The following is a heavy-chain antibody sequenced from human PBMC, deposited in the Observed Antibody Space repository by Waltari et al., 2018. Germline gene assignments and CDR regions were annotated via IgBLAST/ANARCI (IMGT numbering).Heavy chain of an antibody. J-gene: IGHJ4*02. D-gene: IGHD2-2*02. Sequence: EVKLVESGGSQVQPGGSLILPCDGLGFRFRSYWIRWVGQAPGKGPEWVANIKGDESERYYLDSVKGRFSISRDNAANTVYLRMNYLRSEDAAIYYCGRSDVAIPGDNWGQGTQVIVSS. CDR1: GFRFRSYW. CDR2: IKGDESER. V-gene: IGHV3-7*03. CDR3: GRSDVAIPGDN.